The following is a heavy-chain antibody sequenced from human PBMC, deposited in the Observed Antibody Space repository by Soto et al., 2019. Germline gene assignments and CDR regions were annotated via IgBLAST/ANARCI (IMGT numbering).Heavy chain of an antibody. V-gene: IGHV3-15*01. Sequence: GGSLRLSCAASGFTFSNAWMSWVRQAPGKGLEWVGRIKSKTDGGTTDYAAPVKGRFTISRDDSKNTLYLQMNSLKTEDTAVYYCTTDPHWNYPRGYYYYYMDVWGKGTTVTVSS. D-gene: IGHD1-7*01. CDR2: IKSKTDGGTT. J-gene: IGHJ6*03. CDR3: TTDPHWNYPRGYYYYYMDV. CDR1: GFTFSNAW.